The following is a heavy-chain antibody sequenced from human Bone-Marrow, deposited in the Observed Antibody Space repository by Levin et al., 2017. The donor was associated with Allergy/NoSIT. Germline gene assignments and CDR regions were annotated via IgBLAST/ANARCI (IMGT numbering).Heavy chain of an antibody. V-gene: IGHV3-74*01. CDR3: ARFGGYGSLDL. D-gene: IGHD3-16*01. CDR1: GFTFSNSW. Sequence: QAGGSLRLSCEASGFTFSNSWMHWVRLVPGKGMVWVSRIKGDGSSSSYGDSVKGRFIISRDNAKNTLYLQMSALRGDDTAVYYCARFGGYGSLDLWGRGTPVTVSS. CDR2: IKGDGSSS. J-gene: IGHJ3*01.